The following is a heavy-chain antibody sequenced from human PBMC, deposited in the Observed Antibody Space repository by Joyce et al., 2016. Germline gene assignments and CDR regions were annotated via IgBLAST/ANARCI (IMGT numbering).Heavy chain of an antibody. CDR1: GGSISSSDYY. Sequence: QLQLQESGPGLVKSSETLSLTCTVSGGSISSSDYYWGWIRQPPGKGLEWIGSFHYSGTNNNNPYLESRVTISLDTSKNQFSLRLTSVTAADTAVYYCARRDFWSGYLYFDSWGQGALVTVSS. CDR3: ARRDFWSGYLYFDS. CDR2: FHYSGTN. V-gene: IGHV4-39*07. J-gene: IGHJ4*02. D-gene: IGHD3-3*01.